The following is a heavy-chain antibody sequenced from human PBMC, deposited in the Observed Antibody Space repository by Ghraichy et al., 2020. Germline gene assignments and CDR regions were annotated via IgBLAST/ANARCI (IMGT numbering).Heavy chain of an antibody. V-gene: IGHV4-34*01. J-gene: IGHJ5*02. D-gene: IGHD2-21*01. CDR1: GGSFSGYY. CDR2: INHSGST. Sequence: SETLSLTCAVYGGSFSGYYWSWIRQPPGKGLEWIGEINHSGSTNYNPSLKSRVTISVDTSKNQFSLKLSSVTAADTAVYYCSRPHLVAYNWFDPWGQGTLVTVSS. CDR3: SRPHLVAYNWFDP.